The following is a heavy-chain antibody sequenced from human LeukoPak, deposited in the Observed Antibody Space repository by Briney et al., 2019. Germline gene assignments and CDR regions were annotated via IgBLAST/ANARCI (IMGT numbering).Heavy chain of an antibody. V-gene: IGHV1-18*01. CDR1: GYTFTSYV. CDR2: ISAYNGNT. Sequence: ASVKVSCKASGYTFTSYVISWVRQAPGQGLEWMVWISAYNGNTNYAQKLQGRVTMTTDTSTSTAYMELRSLRSDDTAVYYCARDWNLFYSSSSRSLDYWGQGTLVTVSS. J-gene: IGHJ4*02. D-gene: IGHD6-6*01. CDR3: ARDWNLFYSSSSRSLDY.